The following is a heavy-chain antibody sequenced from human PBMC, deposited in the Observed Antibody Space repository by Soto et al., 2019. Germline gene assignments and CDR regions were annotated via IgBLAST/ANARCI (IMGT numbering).Heavy chain of an antibody. CDR3: TTAFPDHVLLWFGENY. D-gene: IGHD3-10*01. J-gene: IGHJ4*02. CDR2: IKSKTDGGTT. Sequence: PWGSLRLSCAASGFTLSNAWMSWVRQAPWKGLEWVGRIKSKTDGGTTDYAAPVKGRFTISRDDSKNTLYLQMNSLKTEDTAVYYCTTAFPDHVLLWFGENYWGQGNLVTSPQ. CDR1: GFTLSNAW. V-gene: IGHV3-15*01.